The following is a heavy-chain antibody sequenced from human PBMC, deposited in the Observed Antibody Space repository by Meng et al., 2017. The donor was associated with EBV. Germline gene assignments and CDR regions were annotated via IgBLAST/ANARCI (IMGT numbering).Heavy chain of an antibody. D-gene: IGHD6-19*01. CDR3: ARVGIAVAGTGDY. V-gene: IGHV1-2*06. Sequence: QGQLVQSGAEVKKPGALVKVSCKASGYTFTGYYMHWVRQAPGQGREWMGRINPNSGGTNYAQKFQGRVTMTRDTSISTAYMELSRLRSDDTAVYYCARVGIAVAGTGDYWGQGTLVTVSS. J-gene: IGHJ4*02. CDR2: INPNSGGT. CDR1: GYTFTGYY.